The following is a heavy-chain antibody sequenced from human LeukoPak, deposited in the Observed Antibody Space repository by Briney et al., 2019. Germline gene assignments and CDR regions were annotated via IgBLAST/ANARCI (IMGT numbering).Heavy chain of an antibody. CDR2: ISSSGSTI. CDR1: GFTFSDYY. J-gene: IGHJ4*02. D-gene: IGHD6-13*01. CDR3: ARDLVQQAYFDY. V-gene: IGHV3-11*04. Sequence: PGGSLRLSCAASGFTFSDYYMSWIRQAPGQGLEWVSYISSSGSTIYYADSVKGRFTISRDNAKNSLYLQMNSLRAEDTAVYYCARDLVQQAYFDYWGQGTLVTVSS.